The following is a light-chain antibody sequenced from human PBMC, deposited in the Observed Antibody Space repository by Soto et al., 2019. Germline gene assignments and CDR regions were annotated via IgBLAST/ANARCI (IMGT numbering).Light chain of an antibody. CDR1: SSDVGGYNY. V-gene: IGLV2-14*01. J-gene: IGLJ1*01. CDR2: EVS. Sequence: VLTQPASVSGSPGQSITISCTGTSSDVGGYNYVSWYQQHPGKAPKLMIYEVSNRPSGVSNRFSGSKSGNTASLTISGLQAEDEADYYCSSYTSSSTLFGTGTKV. CDR3: SSYTSSSTL.